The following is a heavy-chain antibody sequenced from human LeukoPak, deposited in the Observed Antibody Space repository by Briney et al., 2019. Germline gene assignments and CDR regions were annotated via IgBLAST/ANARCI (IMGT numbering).Heavy chain of an antibody. Sequence: PGGSLRLSCAASGFIFSDYGMHWVRQAPGKGLEWVTFIRYDGSNKYYADSVKGRFTISRDNSKNMLYLQMNSLRPEDTAVYYCARDYGGSSPFDYWGQGTLVTVSS. CDR1: GFIFSDYG. D-gene: IGHD4-23*01. CDR2: IRYDGSNK. V-gene: IGHV3-30*02. J-gene: IGHJ4*02. CDR3: ARDYGGSSPFDY.